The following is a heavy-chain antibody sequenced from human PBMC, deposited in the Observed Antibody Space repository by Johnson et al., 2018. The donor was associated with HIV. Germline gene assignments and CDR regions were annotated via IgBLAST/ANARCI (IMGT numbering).Heavy chain of an antibody. CDR2: ITSDGSSQ. CDR3: AGCHICGYYYDAFDI. V-gene: IGHV3-74*02. CDR1: GVTFRNYS. J-gene: IGHJ3*02. Sequence: VQLVESGGGVVQPGGSLRLSCAASGVTFRNYSMHWVRQAPGKGLVWVSRITSDGSSQCYADSVKGRFTISIDNAKNTLYLQMNSLRAEDTAVYFCAGCHICGYYYDAFDIWGQGTMVTVSS. D-gene: IGHD3-22*01.